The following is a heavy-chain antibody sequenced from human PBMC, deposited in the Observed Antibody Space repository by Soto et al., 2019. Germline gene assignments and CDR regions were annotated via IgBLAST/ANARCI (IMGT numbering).Heavy chain of an antibody. CDR2: MNPNSRNT. V-gene: IGHV1-8*01. CDR1: GYTFTSYD. CDR3: ARTSYGHYYYYYGMDV. Sequence: QVQLVQSGAEVKKPGASVKVSCKASGYTFTSYDINWVRQATGQGLEWMGWMNPNSRNTGYAQKFKGRVTMTSNTXTXXDNMELSSLRSEDTAVYYCARTSYGHYYYYYGMDVWGQGTTVTVSS. J-gene: IGHJ6*02. D-gene: IGHD5-18*01.